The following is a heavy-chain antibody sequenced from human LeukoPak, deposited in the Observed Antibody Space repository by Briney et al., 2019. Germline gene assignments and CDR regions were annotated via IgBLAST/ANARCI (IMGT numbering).Heavy chain of an antibody. V-gene: IGHV1-18*01. CDR2: ISAYNGNT. Sequence: GASVKVSCKASGYTFTSYGISWVRQAPGQGLEWMGWISAYNGNTNYAQKLQGRVTMTTDTSTSTAYMELRSLRSDVTAVYYCARDVVLGKLLLTYGMDVWGQGTTVTVSS. D-gene: IGHD2-15*01. CDR1: GYTFTSYG. CDR3: ARDVVLGKLLLTYGMDV. J-gene: IGHJ6*02.